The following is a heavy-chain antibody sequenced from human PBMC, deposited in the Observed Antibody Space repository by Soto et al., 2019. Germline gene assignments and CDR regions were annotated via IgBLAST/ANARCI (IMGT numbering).Heavy chain of an antibody. CDR1: GGSVSSAVDY. D-gene: IGHD6-19*01. CDR3: ARLLLSGWPHLFSDF. V-gene: IGHV4-31*03. CDR2: IYYSGHT. Sequence: PSGSLYLTCTVSGGSVSSAVDYWSWIRKHPGKGLEWIGYIYYSGHTYYNPSLKSRVTISVDTSKNQFSLKLSSVTAADTAVYYCARLLLSGWPHLFSDFLVKGTPVT. J-gene: IGHJ4*02.